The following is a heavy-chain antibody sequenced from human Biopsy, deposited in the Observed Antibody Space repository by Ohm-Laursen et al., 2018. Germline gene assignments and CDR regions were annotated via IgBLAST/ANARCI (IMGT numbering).Heavy chain of an antibody. CDR1: SASVKTSGYF. CDR3: VREPKTGSAEAWYFDL. CDR2: ISYNERT. D-gene: IGHD3-9*01. J-gene: IGHJ2*01. V-gene: IGHV4-31*03. Sequence: TLSLTCSVSSASVKTSGYFWAWIRQRPGKGLEWIGYISYNERTHYNPSLTSRLAISFDTSNNLISLQLRSVSVADTAVYYCVREPKTGSAEAWYFDLWGRGSPVTV.